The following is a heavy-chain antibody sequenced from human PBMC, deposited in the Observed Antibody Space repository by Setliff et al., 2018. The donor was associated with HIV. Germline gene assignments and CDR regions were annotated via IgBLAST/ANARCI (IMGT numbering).Heavy chain of an antibody. V-gene: IGHV1-69*05. J-gene: IGHJ4*02. Sequence: SVKVSCKAPGGTFTSSAISWVRQARGQGLEWMGAIIPHFDAPQYAQKFQGRVTMTRDTSTSTVYMELSSLRVEDTAVYYCARSVPDSAYRPTDYWGQGTQVTVSS. CDR3: ARSVPDSAYRPTDY. CDR2: IIPHFDAP. D-gene: IGHD3-22*01. CDR1: GGTFTSSA.